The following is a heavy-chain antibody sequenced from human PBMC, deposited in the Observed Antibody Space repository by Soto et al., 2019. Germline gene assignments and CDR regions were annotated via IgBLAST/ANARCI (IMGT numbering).Heavy chain of an antibody. CDR2: ISYDGSNK. Sequence: SGGSLRLSCAASGFAFSSYAMHWVRQAPGKGLEWVAVISYDGSNKYYADSVKGRFTISRDNSKNTLYLQMNSLRAEDTAVYYCARDGSYNWNWFDPWGQGTLVTVSS. V-gene: IGHV3-30-3*01. D-gene: IGHD1-20*01. J-gene: IGHJ5*02. CDR3: ARDGSYNWNWFDP. CDR1: GFAFSSYA.